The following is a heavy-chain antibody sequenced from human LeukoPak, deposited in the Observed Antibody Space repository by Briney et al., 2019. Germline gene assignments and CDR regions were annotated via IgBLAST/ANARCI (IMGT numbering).Heavy chain of an antibody. V-gene: IGHV1-46*01. D-gene: IGHD6-13*01. CDR3: ASSPIAAAGTYYYYMDV. Sequence: ASVKVSCKASGYTFTSYYMHWVRQAPGQGLEWMGIINPSGGSTSYAQKFQGRVTMTRDMSTSTVYMELSSLRSDDTAVYYCASSPIAAAGTYYYYMDVWGKGTTVTIPS. CDR1: GYTFTSYY. CDR2: INPSGGST. J-gene: IGHJ6*03.